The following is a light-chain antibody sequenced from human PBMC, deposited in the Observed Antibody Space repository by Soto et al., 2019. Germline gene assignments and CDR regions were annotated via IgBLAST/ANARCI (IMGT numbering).Light chain of an antibody. CDR3: QQYNSYWT. J-gene: IGKJ1*01. CDR2: DAS. V-gene: IGKV1-5*01. CDR1: QSISSW. Sequence: DVQVTQSPSTLSASGGDRVTITCRASQSISSWLAWDQQKPGKAPKLLIYDASGLESGVPSRFSGSGSGTEFTLTISSLQPDDFATYYCQQYNSYWTFGQGTKVDI.